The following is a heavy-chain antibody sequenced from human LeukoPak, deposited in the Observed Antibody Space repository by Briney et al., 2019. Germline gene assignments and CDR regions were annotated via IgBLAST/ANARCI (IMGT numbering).Heavy chain of an antibody. D-gene: IGHD3-10*01. J-gene: IGHJ4*02. V-gene: IGHV1-18*01. Sequence: ASVKVSCKASGYTFTSYGISWVRQAPGQGLEWMGWISAYNGNTNYAQKLPGRVTMTTDTSTSTAYMELRSLRSDDTAVYYCARDPEGFGELLGMDYWGQGTLVTVSS. CDR1: GYTFTSYG. CDR2: ISAYNGNT. CDR3: ARDPEGFGELLGMDY.